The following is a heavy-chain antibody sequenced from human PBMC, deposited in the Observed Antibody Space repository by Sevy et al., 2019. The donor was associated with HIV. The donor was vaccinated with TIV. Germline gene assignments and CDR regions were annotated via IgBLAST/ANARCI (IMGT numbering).Heavy chain of an antibody. J-gene: IGHJ4*02. CDR3: AGENAWGRGYS. D-gene: IGHD1-26*01. Sequence: SETPSLTCTVSGGSITSLYWNWIRQPPGKGLEWIANIYYNGHINYNPSLKSRVTLSLDTSKNKFSLRLGSVTAADTAMYYCAGENAWGRGYSWGQGTLVTVSS. CDR2: IYYNGHI. V-gene: IGHV4-59*08. CDR1: GGSITSLY.